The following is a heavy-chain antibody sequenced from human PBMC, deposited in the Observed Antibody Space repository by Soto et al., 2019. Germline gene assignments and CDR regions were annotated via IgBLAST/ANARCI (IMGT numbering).Heavy chain of an antibody. CDR1: GFTFSSYS. Sequence: GGSLRLSCAASGFTFSSYSMNWVRQAPGKGLEWVSSISSSSSYIYYADSVKGRFTISRDNAKNSLYLQMNSLRAEDTAVYYCMGYCSGGSCYGGYYFDYCGQGTLVTVSS. D-gene: IGHD2-15*01. CDR3: MGYCSGGSCYGGYYFDY. CDR2: ISSSSSYI. J-gene: IGHJ4*02. V-gene: IGHV3-21*01.